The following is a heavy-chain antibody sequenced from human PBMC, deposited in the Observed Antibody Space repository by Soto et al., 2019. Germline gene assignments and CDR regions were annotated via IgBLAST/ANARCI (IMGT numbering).Heavy chain of an antibody. J-gene: IGHJ4*02. V-gene: IGHV3-9*01. CDR2: ISWNSGSI. CDR1: GFTFDDYA. D-gene: IGHD6-13*01. CDR3: ARIAAAGSTSFTFDY. Sequence: GGSLRLSCAASGFTFDDYAMHWVRQAPGKGLEWVSGISWNSGSIGYADSVKGRFTISRDNAKNSLYLQMNSLRAEDTALYYCARIAAAGSTSFTFDYWGQGTLVTVSS.